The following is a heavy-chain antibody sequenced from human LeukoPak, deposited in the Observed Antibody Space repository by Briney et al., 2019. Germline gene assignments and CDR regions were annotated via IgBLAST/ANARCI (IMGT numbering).Heavy chain of an antibody. D-gene: IGHD1-1*01. V-gene: IGHV6-1*01. J-gene: IGHJ6*02. CDR2: TYYRSKWYN. CDR3: ASGRPSYYGMDV. Sequence: SQTLSLTCAISGDSVSSNSAAWNWIRQSPSRGLEWLGRTYYRSKWYNDYAVSVKSRITINPDISKDQFSLQMNSVTTEVTAVYYCASGRPSYYGMDVWGQGTTVTVSS. CDR1: GDSVSSNSAA.